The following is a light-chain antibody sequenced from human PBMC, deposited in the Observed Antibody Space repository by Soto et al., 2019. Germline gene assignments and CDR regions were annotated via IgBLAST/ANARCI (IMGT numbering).Light chain of an antibody. CDR1: QSVSSSY. V-gene: IGKV3-20*01. CDR2: GAS. CDR3: QQYGSSPGT. Sequence: EIVLIHSPATLSLSPGERATLSCRASQSVSSSYLAWSEQKPGQAPRLLIYGASSSATGIPDRFSGSGSGTDFTLTISRLEPEDFAVYYCQQYGSSPGTFGQGTKVDI. J-gene: IGKJ1*01.